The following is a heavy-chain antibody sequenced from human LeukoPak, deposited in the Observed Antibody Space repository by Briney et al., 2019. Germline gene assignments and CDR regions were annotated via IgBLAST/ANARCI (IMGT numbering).Heavy chain of an antibody. CDR2: IYTSGST. D-gene: IGHD2-2*01. Sequence: SQTLSLTCTVSGGSISSGSYYWSWIRQPAGKGLEWIGRIYTSGSTNYNPSLKSRVTISVDTSKNQFSLKLSSVTAADTAVYHCARARFGVTSSFYYYYMDVWGKGTTVTVSS. CDR1: GGSISSGSYY. CDR3: ARARFGVTSSFYYYYMDV. V-gene: IGHV4-61*02. J-gene: IGHJ6*03.